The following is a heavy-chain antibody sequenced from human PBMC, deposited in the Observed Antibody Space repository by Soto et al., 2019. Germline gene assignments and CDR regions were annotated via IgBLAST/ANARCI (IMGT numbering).Heavy chain of an antibody. V-gene: IGHV3-48*03. D-gene: IGHD3-3*01. CDR1: GSTFSSSE. Sequence: GGSLRLSCAASGSTFSSSEMHWVRQAPGKGLEWVSYISKSSSVIYYADSVKGRFTISRDNAKNLLYLQMNSLRAEDTAVYFCASANLRFSYGIDVWGQGTTVTVSS. CDR2: ISKSSSVI. J-gene: IGHJ6*02. CDR3: ASANLRFSYGIDV.